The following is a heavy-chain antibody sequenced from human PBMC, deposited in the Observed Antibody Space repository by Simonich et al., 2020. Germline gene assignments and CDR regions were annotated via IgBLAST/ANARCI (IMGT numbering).Heavy chain of an antibody. CDR1: GYTFTGYY. CDR2: INHNRRGT. V-gene: IGHV1-2*02. D-gene: IGHD7-27*01. CDR3: ARGRLTGDKGAFDI. J-gene: IGHJ3*02. Sequence: QVQLVQSGAEVKKPGASVKVSCKASGYTFTGYYMHWVRQAPGQGLEWLGWINHNRRGTNYAQKVQGRGTMTRDTSISTAYMELSRLRSDDTAVYYCARGRLTGDKGAFDIWGQGTMVTVSS.